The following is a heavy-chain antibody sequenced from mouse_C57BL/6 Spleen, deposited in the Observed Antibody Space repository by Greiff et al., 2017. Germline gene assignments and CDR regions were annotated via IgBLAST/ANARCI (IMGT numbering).Heavy chain of an antibody. CDR2: ISDGGSYT. V-gene: IGHV5-4*03. CDR1: GFTFSSYA. J-gene: IGHJ2*01. CDR3: ARGEEVDYFDY. D-gene: IGHD1-3*01. Sequence: EVNLVESGGGLVKPGGSLKLSCAASGFTFSSYAMSWVRQTPEKRLEWVATISDGGSYTYYPDNVKGRFTISRDNAKNNLYLQMSHLKSEDTAMYYCARGEEVDYFDYWGQGTTLTVSS.